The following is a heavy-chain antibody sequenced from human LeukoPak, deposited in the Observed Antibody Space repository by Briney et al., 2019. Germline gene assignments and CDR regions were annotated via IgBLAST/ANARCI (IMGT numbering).Heavy chain of an antibody. J-gene: IGHJ4*02. D-gene: IGHD6-13*01. Sequence: PGGSLRLSCAASGFTFSSYSMNWVRQAPGKGLEWVSYISSSSSTIYYADSVKGRFTISRDNAKNSLYLQMNSLRAEDTAVYYCARTYSSSWYDRYFDYWGQGTLVTVSS. V-gene: IGHV3-48*04. CDR3: ARTYSSSWYDRYFDY. CDR1: GFTFSSYS. CDR2: ISSSSSTI.